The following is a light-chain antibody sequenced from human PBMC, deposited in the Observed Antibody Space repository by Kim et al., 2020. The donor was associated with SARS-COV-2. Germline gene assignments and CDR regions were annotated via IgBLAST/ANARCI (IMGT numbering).Light chain of an antibody. V-gene: IGLV2-23*02. Sequence: QSALTQPASVSGSPGQSITISCTGTSSDVGSYNLVSWHQQHPGKAPKLMIYEVSKRPSGVSNRFSGSKSGNTASLTISGLQAEDEADYYCCSYAGSSTLVFGGGTQLTVL. CDR2: EVS. CDR3: CSYAGSSTLV. CDR1: SSDVGSYNL. J-gene: IGLJ2*01.